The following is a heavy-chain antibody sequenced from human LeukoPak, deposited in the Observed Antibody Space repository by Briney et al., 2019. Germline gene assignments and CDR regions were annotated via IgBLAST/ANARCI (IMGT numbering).Heavy chain of an antibody. D-gene: IGHD2-8*01. J-gene: IGHJ3*02. V-gene: IGHV4-59*08. CDR2: IYYSGST. Sequence: SETLSLTCTVSGGSISSYYWSWIRQPPGKGLEWIGYIYYSGSTNYNPSLKSRVTISVDTSKNQFSLKLRSVTAADTAVYYCARMPGYCTNGVCYDDAFDIWGQGTMVTVSS. CDR3: ARMPGYCTNGVCYDDAFDI. CDR1: GGSISSYY.